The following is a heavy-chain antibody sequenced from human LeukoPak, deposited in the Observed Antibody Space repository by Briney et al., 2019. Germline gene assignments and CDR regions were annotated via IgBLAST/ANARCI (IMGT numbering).Heavy chain of an antibody. Sequence: KPSGTLSLTCTVSGGSISSYYWSWIRQPPGKGLEWIGYIYSSGSTNYNPSLKSRITISVDTSKNQFSLKLSSVTAADTAVYYCAREDYDGSYYYYGMDVWGQGTTVTVSS. CDR3: AREDYDGSYYYYGMDV. D-gene: IGHD3-16*01. CDR1: GGSISSYY. CDR2: IYSSGST. J-gene: IGHJ6*02. V-gene: IGHV4-4*08.